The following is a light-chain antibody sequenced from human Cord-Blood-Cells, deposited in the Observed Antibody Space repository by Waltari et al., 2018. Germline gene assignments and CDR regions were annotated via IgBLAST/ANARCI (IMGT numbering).Light chain of an antibody. CDR2: AAS. Sequence: DIQMIQSPSSLSASVGDRVTITCRASQSISSYLNWYQQKPGKAPKLLIYAASSLQSGVPSRFGGSGSGTDFTLTISSLQPEDFATYYCQQSYSAPYTFGQGTKLEIK. CDR1: QSISSY. V-gene: IGKV1-39*01. CDR3: QQSYSAPYT. J-gene: IGKJ2*01.